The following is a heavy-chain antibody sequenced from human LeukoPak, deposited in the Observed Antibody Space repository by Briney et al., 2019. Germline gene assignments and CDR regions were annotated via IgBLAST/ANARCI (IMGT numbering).Heavy chain of an antibody. D-gene: IGHD3-16*01. CDR2: VWYDGSYI. J-gene: IGHJ4*02. Sequence: GRSLRLSCAASGFTFRSYGMHWVRQAPGKGLEWVAVVWYDGSYIYYADSVKGRFTISRDNPKNTLYLQMNSLRAEDTALYYCARGLSTSYYRETEDAIDYWSQGTLVTVSS. CDR1: GFTFRSYG. V-gene: IGHV3-33*01. CDR3: ARGLSTSYYRETEDAIDY.